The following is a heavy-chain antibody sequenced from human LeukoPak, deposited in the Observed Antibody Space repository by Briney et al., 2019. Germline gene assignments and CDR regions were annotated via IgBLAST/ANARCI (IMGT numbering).Heavy chain of an antibody. CDR1: GGSISSSSYY. V-gene: IGHV4-39*01. J-gene: IGHJ5*02. CDR2: IYYSGST. D-gene: IGHD6-6*01. Sequence: SSETLSLTCTVSGGSISSSSYYWGWIRQPPGKGLGWIGSIYYSGSTYYNPSLKSRVTISVDTSKNQFSLKLSSVTAADTAVYYCARLESIAARPIWFDPWGQGTLVTVSS. CDR3: ARLESIAARPIWFDP.